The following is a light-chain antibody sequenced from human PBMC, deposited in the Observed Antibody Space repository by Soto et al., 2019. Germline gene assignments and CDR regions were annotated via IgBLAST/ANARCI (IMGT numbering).Light chain of an antibody. V-gene: IGLV2-14*01. CDR1: RSDVGGSND. CDR2: DVS. J-gene: IGLJ1*01. Sequence: QSALTQPASVSGSPGQSITISCTGTRSDVGGSNDVSWYQQHPGKAPEFMIYDVSNRPSGVSKRFSGSKSGNTAYLTISGLQAEEEADYYCSSYTRSSTNVFGPGIKVTVL. CDR3: SSYTRSSTNV.